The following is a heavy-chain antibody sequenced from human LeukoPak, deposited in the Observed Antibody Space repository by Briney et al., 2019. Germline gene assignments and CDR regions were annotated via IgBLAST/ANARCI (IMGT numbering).Heavy chain of an antibody. CDR2: IWYDGSKQ. Sequence: GGSLRLSCAASGFTFSSYGMHWVRQAPGKGLEWVAVIWYDGSKQFYADSVKGRFTISRENSQNTVYLHMNSLRGEDTAVYYCAKGSYSSSTGGTDYWGQGSLVTVSS. V-gene: IGHV3-33*06. D-gene: IGHD6-6*01. J-gene: IGHJ4*02. CDR3: AKGSYSSSTGGTDY. CDR1: GFTFSSYG.